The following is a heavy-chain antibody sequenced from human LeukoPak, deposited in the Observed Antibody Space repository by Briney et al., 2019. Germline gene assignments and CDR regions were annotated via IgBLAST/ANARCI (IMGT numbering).Heavy chain of an antibody. CDR1: GYISTSYH. J-gene: IGHJ6*03. V-gene: IGHV1-8*01. D-gene: IGHD6-19*01. Sequence: ASVNVSCKASGYISTSYHINWERHAAGQGLEWMGWMNTNTGDTGYAQKFKGRVTMTRNTSISTAYMELSSLRSEDTAVYYCARPSGGWYYYYMDVWGKGTTVTVSS. CDR2: MNTNTGDT. CDR3: ARPSGGWYYYYMDV.